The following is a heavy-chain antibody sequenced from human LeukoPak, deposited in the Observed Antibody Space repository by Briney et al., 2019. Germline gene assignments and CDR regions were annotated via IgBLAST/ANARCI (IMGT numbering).Heavy chain of an antibody. J-gene: IGHJ6*02. CDR1: GGSISSYY. CDR2: IYYSGST. V-gene: IGHV4-59*01. Sequence: SETLSLTCTVSGGSISSYYWSWIRQPPGKGLEWIGYIYYSGSTNYNASLKTRVTISVDTSKNQFSLKLSSVTAADTAVYYCAKSGVRGVIMDYYYYGMDVWGQGTTVTVSS. CDR3: AKSGVRGVIMDYYYYGMDV. D-gene: IGHD3-10*01.